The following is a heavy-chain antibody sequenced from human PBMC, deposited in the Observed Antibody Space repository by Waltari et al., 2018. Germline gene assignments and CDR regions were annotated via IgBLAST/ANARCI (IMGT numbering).Heavy chain of an antibody. J-gene: IGHJ4*02. CDR3: ARVPKYSSSWYLANYFDY. Sequence: EVQLVQSGAEVKKPGESLKISCKGSGYRFTRYWIGWVRQMPGHGLEWMGIIYPGDSDTRYSPSFQGQVTISADKSISTAYLQWSSLKASDTAMYYCARVPKYSSSWYLANYFDYWGQGTLVTVSS. CDR1: GYRFTRYW. V-gene: IGHV5-51*01. CDR2: IYPGDSDT. D-gene: IGHD6-13*01.